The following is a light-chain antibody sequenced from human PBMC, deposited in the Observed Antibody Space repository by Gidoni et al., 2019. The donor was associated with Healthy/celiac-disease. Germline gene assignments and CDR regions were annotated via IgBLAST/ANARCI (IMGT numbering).Light chain of an antibody. CDR1: QSVSSY. Sequence: ELVLTQSPATLSLSPGERATPSCRARQSVSSYLAWYQQKPGQAPRLLIYDASNRATGIPARFSGSGSGTDFTLTISSLEPEDFAVYYCQQRSNWPPIFTFXPXTKVDIK. CDR3: QQRSNWPPIFT. CDR2: DAS. V-gene: IGKV3-11*01. J-gene: IGKJ3*01.